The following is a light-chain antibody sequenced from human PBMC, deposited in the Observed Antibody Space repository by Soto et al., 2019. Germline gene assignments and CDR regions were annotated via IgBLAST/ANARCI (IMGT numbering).Light chain of an antibody. CDR3: QKYGSSPSWT. V-gene: IGKV3-20*01. Sequence: EIVLTQSPGTLSLSPGERATLSCRASQSVSSSFLAWYQQKPGQAPRLLIYGASSRATGIPDRFSGSGSGTDFTLTISRLEPEDLAVYYCQKYGSSPSWTFGQGTKVEIK. CDR2: GAS. J-gene: IGKJ1*01. CDR1: QSVSSSF.